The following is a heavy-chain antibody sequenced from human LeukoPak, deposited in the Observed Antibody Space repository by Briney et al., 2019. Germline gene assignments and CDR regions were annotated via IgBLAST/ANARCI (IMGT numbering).Heavy chain of an antibody. D-gene: IGHD3-10*01. CDR2: ISSSSSYI. CDR1: GFTFSSYS. V-gene: IGHV3-21*01. CDR3: ARSRHYYGSGSYYYYGVDV. Sequence: GGSLRLSCAASGFTFSSYSMNWVRQAPGKGLEWVSSISSSSSYIYYADSVKGRFTISRDNAKNSLYLQMNSLRAEDTAVYYCARSRHYYGSGSYYYYGVDVWGKGTTVTVSS. J-gene: IGHJ6*04.